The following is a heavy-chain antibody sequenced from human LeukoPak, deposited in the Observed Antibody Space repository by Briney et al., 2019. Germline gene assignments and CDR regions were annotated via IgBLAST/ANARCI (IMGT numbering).Heavy chain of an antibody. J-gene: IGHJ4*02. D-gene: IGHD3-22*01. CDR3: AKSYYDSSGYYYVDRNSDY. CDR2: ITTSDGNT. V-gene: IGHV3-23*01. Sequence: PGGSLRLSCAASGFTFSSYTMSWVRQAPGKGLEWVSTITTSDGNTYYADSVKGRFTVSRDNSKNTLFLQMNSLRAEDTAVYYCAKSYYDSSGYYYVDRNSDYWGQGTLVTVSS. CDR1: GFTFSSYT.